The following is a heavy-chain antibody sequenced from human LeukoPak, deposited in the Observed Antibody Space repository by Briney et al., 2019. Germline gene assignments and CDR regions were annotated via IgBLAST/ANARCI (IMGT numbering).Heavy chain of an antibody. D-gene: IGHD3-22*01. CDR3: ARGRGASGYYDSSGRSFGY. CDR1: GGSFSGYY. V-gene: IGHV4-34*01. Sequence: SETLSLTCAVYGGSFSGYYWSWIRQPPGKGLEWIGEINHSGSTNYNPSLKSRVTISVDTSKNQFSLKLSSVTAADTAVYYCARGRGASGYYDSSGRSFGYWGQGTLVTVSS. J-gene: IGHJ4*02. CDR2: INHSGST.